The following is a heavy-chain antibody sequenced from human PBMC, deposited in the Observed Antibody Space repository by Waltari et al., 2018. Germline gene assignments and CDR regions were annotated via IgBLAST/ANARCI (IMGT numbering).Heavy chain of an antibody. Sequence: QVQPQQRGAGLLKPSETLSLTCAVSGASFSGYYWSWIRQPPGKGLEWIGESNHSGDINYNPSLSSRVTCSIAVSRNQFSLTLTSVTAADTAIYYCARAVWSCTGTMCYKRNYYYPYYLDVWGKGTTVTVSS. V-gene: IGHV4-34*01. CDR3: ARAVWSCTGTMCYKRNYYYPYYLDV. CDR2: SNHSGDI. J-gene: IGHJ6*03. CDR1: GASFSGYY. D-gene: IGHD2-8*02.